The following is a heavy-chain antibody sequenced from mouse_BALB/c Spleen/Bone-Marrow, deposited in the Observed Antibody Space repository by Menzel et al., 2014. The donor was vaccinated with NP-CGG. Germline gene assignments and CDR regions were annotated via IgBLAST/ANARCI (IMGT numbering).Heavy chain of an antibody. J-gene: IGHJ2*01. D-gene: IGHD2-3*01. Sequence: VQLQESGAELMKPGASVKISCKATGYTFSSYWIEWVKQRPGHGLEWIGEILPGSGSTNYNEKFKGKATFTTDTSSNTAYIQLSNQTSEDSAVYYCARRGYEGYHWGQGTTGTVSS. CDR1: GYTFSSYW. CDR2: ILPGSGST. CDR3: ARRGYEGYH. V-gene: IGHV1-9*01.